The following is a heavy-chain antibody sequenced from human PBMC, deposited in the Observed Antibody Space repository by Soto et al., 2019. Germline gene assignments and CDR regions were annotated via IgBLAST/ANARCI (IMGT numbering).Heavy chain of an antibody. D-gene: IGHD3-9*01. CDR1: GYTFTSYG. CDR3: ARDSXGQRRRYFDWSHNWFDP. J-gene: IGHJ5*02. V-gene: IGHV1-18*04. Sequence: ASVKVSCKASGYTFTSYGISWVRQAPGQGLEWMGWISAYNGNTNYAQKLQGRVTMTTDTSTSTAYMELRSLRSDDTAVYYCARDSXGQRRRYFDWSHNWFDPWGQGTLVTVSS. CDR2: ISAYNGNT.